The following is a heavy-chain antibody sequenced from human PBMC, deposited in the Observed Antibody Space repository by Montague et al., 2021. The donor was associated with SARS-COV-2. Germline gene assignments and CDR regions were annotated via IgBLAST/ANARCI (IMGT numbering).Heavy chain of an antibody. Sequence: SETLSLTCTVSGGSISSYYWSWIRQPPGKGLEWIGYIYYSGSTNYNPSLKSRVTISVDTFKNQFSLKLSSVTAADTAVYYCARRGLGYCSSTSCQNAFDIWGQGTMVTVSS. CDR2: IYYSGST. V-gene: IGHV4-59*08. CDR3: ARRGLGYCSSTSCQNAFDI. D-gene: IGHD2-2*01. CDR1: GGSISSYY. J-gene: IGHJ3*02.